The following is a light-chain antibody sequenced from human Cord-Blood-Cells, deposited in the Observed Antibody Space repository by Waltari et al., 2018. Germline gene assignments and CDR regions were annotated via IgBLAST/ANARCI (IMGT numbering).Light chain of an antibody. CDR2: DVS. CDR1: SSDVGGYNY. J-gene: IGLJ2*01. Sequence: QSALTQPASVSGSPGQSITISCTGTSSDVGGYNYVSWYQQDPGKAPKLMIYDVSNRPLGVSNRVSGSKSGNTASLTISGLQAEDEADYYCSSYTSSSTRVFGGGTKLTVL. V-gene: IGLV2-14*01. CDR3: SSYTSSSTRV.